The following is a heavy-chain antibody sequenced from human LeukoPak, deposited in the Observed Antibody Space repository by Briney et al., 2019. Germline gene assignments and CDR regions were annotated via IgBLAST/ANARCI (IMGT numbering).Heavy chain of an antibody. Sequence: GGSLRLSCAASGFTFSSYAMSWVRQAPGKGLEWVPAISGSGGSTYYADSVKGRFTISRDNAKNTLYLQMNSLRAEDTAVYYCARDMVAGGPDYWGQGTLVTVSS. CDR1: GFTFSSYA. CDR3: ARDMVAGGPDY. J-gene: IGHJ4*02. V-gene: IGHV3-23*01. D-gene: IGHD6-19*01. CDR2: ISGSGGST.